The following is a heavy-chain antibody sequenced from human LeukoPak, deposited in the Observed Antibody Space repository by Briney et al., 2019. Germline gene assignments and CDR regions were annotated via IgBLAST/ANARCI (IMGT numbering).Heavy chain of an antibody. V-gene: IGHV4-30-4*08. CDR3: ARQIPGGVIIASHLDY. CDR2: IYYSGST. D-gene: IGHD3-10*01. J-gene: IGHJ4*02. Sequence: PSETLSLTCTVSGGSISSGDYYWSWIRQPPGKGLEWIGYIYYSGSTYYNPSLKSRVTISVDTSKNQFSVKLNSVTAADTAVYYCARQIPGGVIIASHLDYWGQGTLVTVSS. CDR1: GGSISSGDYY.